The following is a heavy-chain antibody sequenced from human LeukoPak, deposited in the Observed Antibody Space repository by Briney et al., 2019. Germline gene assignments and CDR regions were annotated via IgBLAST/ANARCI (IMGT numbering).Heavy chain of an antibody. CDR3: ARAFSTDCSGGSCYHSSWFDP. CDR1: GGSISSYY. D-gene: IGHD2-15*01. J-gene: IGHJ5*02. V-gene: IGHV4-4*07. Sequence: SETLSLTCTVSGGSISSYYWSWIRQPAGKGLEWIGRIYTSGSTNYNPSLKSRVTMSVDTSKNQFSLKLSSVTAADTAVYYCARAFSTDCSGGSCYHSSWFDPWGQGTLVTVSS. CDR2: IYTSGST.